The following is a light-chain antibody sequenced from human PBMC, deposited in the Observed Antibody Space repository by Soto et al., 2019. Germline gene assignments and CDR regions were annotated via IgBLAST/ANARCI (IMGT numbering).Light chain of an antibody. CDR1: QSVNNN. Sequence: EIILTQSPASLSVSPGERATLSCRASQSVNNNLAWYQQKPGQAPRLLIYGASTRATGIPGRFRGSGSGTEFTLTITSLEPEDFAVYYCQQRSNWPPVYTFGQGTKLEIK. V-gene: IGKV3-15*01. CDR2: GAS. J-gene: IGKJ2*01. CDR3: QQRSNWPPVYT.